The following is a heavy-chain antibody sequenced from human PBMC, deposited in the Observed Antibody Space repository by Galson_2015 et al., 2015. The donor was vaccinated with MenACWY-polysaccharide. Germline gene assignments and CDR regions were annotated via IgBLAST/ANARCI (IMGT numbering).Heavy chain of an antibody. CDR3: AKDTGPGEYAYSWGTFDI. CDR1: GFTFSCYA. D-gene: IGHD3-10*01. J-gene: IGHJ3*02. Sequence: SLRLSCAASGFTFSCYAMSWVRQAPGKGLEWVSGVSASGGSTVYTDSAKGRFTMSRDNSKRSLYLQMNSLRAEDTAVYYCAKDTGPGEYAYSWGTFDIWGRGTMVTVSS. CDR2: VSASGGST. V-gene: IGHV3-23*01.